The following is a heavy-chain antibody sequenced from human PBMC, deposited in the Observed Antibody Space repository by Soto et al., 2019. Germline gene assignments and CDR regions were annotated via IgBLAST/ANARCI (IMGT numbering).Heavy chain of an antibody. CDR1: GGSISSGDYY. J-gene: IGHJ4*02. D-gene: IGHD4-17*01. V-gene: IGHV4-30-4*01. CDR2: IYYSGST. Sequence: SETLSLTCTVSGGSISSGDYYWSWIRQPPGKGLEWIGYIYYSGSTYYSPSLKSRVTISVDTSKNQFSLKLSSVTAADTAVYYCASGDYENYFDYWGQGTLVTVSS. CDR3: ASGDYENYFDY.